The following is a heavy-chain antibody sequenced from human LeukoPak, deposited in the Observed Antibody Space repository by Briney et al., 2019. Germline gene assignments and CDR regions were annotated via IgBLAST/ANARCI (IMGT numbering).Heavy chain of an antibody. CDR2: TYYRSKWYN. CDR3: AREESMVRGVDYYYYYMDV. Sequence: SQTLSLTCAISGDSVSSNSAAWNWIRQSPSRGLEWLGRTYYRSKWYNDYAVSVKSRITINPDTSKNQFSLQLNSVTPEDTAVYYCAREESMVRGVDYYYYYMDVWGKGTTVTVSS. J-gene: IGHJ6*03. D-gene: IGHD3-10*01. V-gene: IGHV6-1*01. CDR1: GDSVSSNSAA.